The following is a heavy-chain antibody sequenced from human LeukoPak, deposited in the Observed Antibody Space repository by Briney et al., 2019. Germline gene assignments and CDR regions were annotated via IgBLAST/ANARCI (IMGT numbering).Heavy chain of an antibody. D-gene: IGHD5-24*01. Sequence: ASVKVSCKASGGTFSSYAISWVRQAPGQGLEWMGGIIPIFGTANYAQKFQGRVTITADKSTSTAYMELSSLRSEDTAVYYCARGWLQFRPGSFDIWGQGTVVTVSS. V-gene: IGHV1-69*06. J-gene: IGHJ3*02. CDR3: ARGWLQFRPGSFDI. CDR1: GGTFSSYA. CDR2: IIPIFGTA.